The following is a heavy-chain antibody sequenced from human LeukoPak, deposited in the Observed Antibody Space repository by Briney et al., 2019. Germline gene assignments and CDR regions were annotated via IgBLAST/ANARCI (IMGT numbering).Heavy chain of an antibody. J-gene: IGHJ4*02. Sequence: GGSLRLSCAASGFTFSSYEMNWVRQAPGKGLEWVSYISSSGRTIYHADSVKGRFTMSRDNAKNSLYLQMNSLRAEDTAVYYCAGGSGWSAEDWGQGTLVTVSS. D-gene: IGHD6-19*01. CDR2: ISSSGRTI. CDR1: GFTFSSYE. V-gene: IGHV3-48*03. CDR3: AGGSGWSAED.